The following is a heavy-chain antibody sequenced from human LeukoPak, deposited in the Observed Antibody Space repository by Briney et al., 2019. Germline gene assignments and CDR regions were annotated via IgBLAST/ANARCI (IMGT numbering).Heavy chain of an antibody. J-gene: IGHJ6*02. CDR1: GFTFSSYT. CDR2: ISGSGGST. Sequence: GGSLRLSCAASGFTFSSYTMSWVRQAPGKGLEWVSAISGSGGSTYYADSVKGRFTISRDNSKNTLYLQMNSPRAEDTAVYYCAKDQVTYYDFWSGYYPDYYYGMDVWGQGTTVTVSS. V-gene: IGHV3-23*01. CDR3: AKDQVTYYDFWSGYYPDYYYGMDV. D-gene: IGHD3-3*01.